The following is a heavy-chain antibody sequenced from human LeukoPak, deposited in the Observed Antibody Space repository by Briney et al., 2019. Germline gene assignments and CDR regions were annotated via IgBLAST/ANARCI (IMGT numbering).Heavy chain of an antibody. CDR1: GGSFSGYY. J-gene: IGHJ4*02. D-gene: IGHD6-19*01. Sequence: SETLSLTCAVYGGSFSGYYWSWIRQPPGKGLEWIGEIYHSGSTNYNPSLKSRVTISVDKSKNQFSLKLSSVTAADTAVYYCARGGGIAVAGRDFDYWGQGTLVTVSS. CDR2: IYHSGST. CDR3: ARGGGIAVAGRDFDY. V-gene: IGHV4-34*01.